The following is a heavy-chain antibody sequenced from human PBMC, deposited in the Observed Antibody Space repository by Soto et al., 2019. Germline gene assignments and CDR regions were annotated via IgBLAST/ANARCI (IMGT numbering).Heavy chain of an antibody. Sequence: SETLSLTCTVSGGSISSGGYYWSWIRQHPGKGLEWIGYIYYSGSTYYNPSLKVRITISVDTSKNQFSLKLSSVTAADTAVYYCARGGDIAAAGTYDYWGQGTLVTVSS. V-gene: IGHV4-31*03. CDR2: IYYSGST. D-gene: IGHD6-13*01. CDR1: GGSISSGGYY. CDR3: ARGGDIAAAGTYDY. J-gene: IGHJ4*02.